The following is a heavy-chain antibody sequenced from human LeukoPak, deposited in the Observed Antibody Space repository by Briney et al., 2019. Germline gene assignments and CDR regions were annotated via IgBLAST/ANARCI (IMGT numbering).Heavy chain of an antibody. J-gene: IGHJ6*03. CDR1: GGSISSGGYY. CDR3: ARGATTYYYYYYMDV. D-gene: IGHD5-12*01. Sequence: SQTLSLTCTVSGGSISSGGYYWSWIRQPPGKGLEWIGYIYHSGSTYYNPSLKSRVTISVDRSKNQFSLKLSSVTAADTAVYYCARGATTYYYYYYMDVWGKGTTVTVSS. CDR2: IYHSGST. V-gene: IGHV4-30-2*01.